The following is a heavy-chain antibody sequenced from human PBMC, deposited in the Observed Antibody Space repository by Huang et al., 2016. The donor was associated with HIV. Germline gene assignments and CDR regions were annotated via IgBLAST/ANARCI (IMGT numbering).Heavy chain of an antibody. D-gene: IGHD6-6*01. J-gene: IGHJ5*02. Sequence: QVQLQESGPGLVKPSETLSLTCTVSGGSMSSYYWSWIRQPPGKGLEWIGYIYYSGSTNYNPSLKSPVTISVDTSKTQFSLRLSSVTAADTAVYYCASASIAARRWFDPWGQGSLVTVSS. CDR3: ASASIAARRWFDP. V-gene: IGHV4-59*01. CDR1: GGSMSSYY. CDR2: IYYSGST.